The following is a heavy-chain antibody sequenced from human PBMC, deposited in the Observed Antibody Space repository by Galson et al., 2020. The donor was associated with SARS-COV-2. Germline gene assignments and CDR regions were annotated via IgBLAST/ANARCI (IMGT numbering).Heavy chain of an antibody. CDR2: ISAYNGNT. CDR3: ARGRDGYNFGDFDY. D-gene: IGHD5-12*01. CDR1: GYTFTSYG. V-gene: IGHV1-18*01. Sequence: ASVKVSCKASGYTFTSYGISWLRQAPGQGLEWMGWISAYNGNTNYAQKLQGRVTMTTDTSTSTAYMELRSLRSDDTAVYYCARGRDGYNFGDFDYWGQGTLVTVSS. J-gene: IGHJ4*02.